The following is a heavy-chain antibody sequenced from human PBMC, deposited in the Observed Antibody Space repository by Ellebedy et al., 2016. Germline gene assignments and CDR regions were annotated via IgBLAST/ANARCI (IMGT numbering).Heavy chain of an antibody. CDR1: GFTFGDYA. CDR3: TTERSETATLYYYYYGMDV. V-gene: IGHV3-49*03. CDR2: IRSKAYGGTT. J-gene: IGHJ6*02. D-gene: IGHD5-24*01. Sequence: GESLKISCTASGFTFGDYAMNWFRQAPGKGLEWVGFIRSKAYGGTTDYAAPVKGRFTISRDDSKNIVYLQMNSLKIEDTAVYYCTTERSETATLYYYYYGMDVWGQGTTVTVSS.